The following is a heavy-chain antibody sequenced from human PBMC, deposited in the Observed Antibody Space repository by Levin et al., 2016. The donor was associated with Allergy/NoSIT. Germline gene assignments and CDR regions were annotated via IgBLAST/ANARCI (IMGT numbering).Heavy chain of an antibody. CDR2: IIPIFGTA. D-gene: IGHD3-10*01. CDR1: GGTFSSYA. J-gene: IGHJ4*02. V-gene: IGHV1-69*06. CDR3: ARENIYYGSGGLDY. Sequence: SVKVSCKASGGTFSSYAISWVRQAPGQGLEWMGGIIPIFGTANYAQKFQGRVTITADKSTSTAYMELSSLRSEDTAVYYCARENIYYGSGGLDYWGQGTLVTVSS.